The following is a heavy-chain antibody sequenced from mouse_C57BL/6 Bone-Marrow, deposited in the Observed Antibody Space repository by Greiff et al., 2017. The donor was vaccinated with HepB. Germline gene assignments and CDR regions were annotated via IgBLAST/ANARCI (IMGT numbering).Heavy chain of an antibody. J-gene: IGHJ4*01. D-gene: IGHD1-1*01. CDR3: ARYRTTVVAGPYAMDY. Sequence: EVQGVESGGGLVQPGGSLSLSCAASGFTFTDYYMSWVRQPPGKALEWLGFIRNKANGYTTESSASVKGRFTISRDNSQSILYLQMNALRAEDSATYYCARYRTTVVAGPYAMDYWGQGTSVTVSS. CDR2: IRNKANGYTT. V-gene: IGHV7-3*01. CDR1: GFTFTDYY.